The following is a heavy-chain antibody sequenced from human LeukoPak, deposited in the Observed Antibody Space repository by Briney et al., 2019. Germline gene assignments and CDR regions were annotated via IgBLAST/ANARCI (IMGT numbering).Heavy chain of an antibody. V-gene: IGHV3-48*03. CDR1: GFTFSSYE. CDR2: ISSSGSTI. Sequence: GGSLRLSCAASGFTFSSYEMNWVRQAPGKGLEWVSYISSSGSTIYYADSVKGRFTISRDNAKDSLYLQMNRLRDEDTAVYYCARDGTGSYDHFDYWGQGTLVTVSS. J-gene: IGHJ4*02. CDR3: ARDGTGSYDHFDY. D-gene: IGHD1-26*01.